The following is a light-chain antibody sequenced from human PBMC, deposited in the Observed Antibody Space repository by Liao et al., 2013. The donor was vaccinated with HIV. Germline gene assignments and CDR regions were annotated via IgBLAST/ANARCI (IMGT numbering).Light chain of an antibody. CDR2: KDS. CDR1: ALPKQF. Sequence: SYELTQPPSVSVSPGQTARITCSGDALPKQFAYWYQQKPGQAPLLVIYKDSERPSGIPERFSGSSSGTSVTLTISGVQAEDEADYYCQTWDVNAAYVFATGTKVTVL. V-gene: IGLV3-25*03. J-gene: IGLJ1*01. CDR3: QTWDVNAAYV.